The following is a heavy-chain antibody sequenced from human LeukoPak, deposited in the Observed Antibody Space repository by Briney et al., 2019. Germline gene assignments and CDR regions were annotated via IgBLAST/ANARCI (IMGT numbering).Heavy chain of an antibody. J-gene: IGHJ6*02. CDR2: IYYSGST. D-gene: IGHD3-3*01. Sequence: SETLSLTCTVSGGSISSYYWSWIRQPPGKGLEWIGYIYYSGSTNYNPSLKSRVTISVDTFKNQFSLKLSSVTAADTAVYYCARGSDFWSGYRPYYYGMDVWGQGTTVTVSS. CDR1: GGSISSYY. V-gene: IGHV4-59*01. CDR3: ARGSDFWSGYRPYYYGMDV.